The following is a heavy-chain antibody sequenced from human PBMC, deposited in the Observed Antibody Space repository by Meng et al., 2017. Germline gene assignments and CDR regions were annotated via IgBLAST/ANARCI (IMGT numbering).Heavy chain of an antibody. J-gene: IGHJ5*02. CDR2: INHSGST. V-gene: IGHV4-34*01. CDR3: ARRRGGSSDWFDP. Sequence: QGTLQAGGQGLFKPSRSPSPAVSVLARSLCGYDWSWIRQPPGKGLEWIGEINHSGSTNYNPSLKSRVSISVDTSKNQFSLKLSSVTAADTAVYYCARRRGGSSDWFDPWGQGTLVTVSS. D-gene: IGHD6-6*01. CDR1: ARSLCGYD.